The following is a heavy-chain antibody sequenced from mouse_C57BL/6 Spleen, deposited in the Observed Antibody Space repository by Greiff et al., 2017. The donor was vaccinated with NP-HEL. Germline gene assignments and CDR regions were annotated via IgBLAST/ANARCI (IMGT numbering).Heavy chain of an antibody. CDR3: ARKVPYGGWFAY. J-gene: IGHJ3*01. Sequence: VQLQQSGPELVKPGASVKISCKASGYAFSSSWMNWVKQRPGKGLEWIGRIYPGDGDTNYNGKFKGKATLTADKSSSTAYMQLSSLTSEDSAVYFCARKVPYGGWFAYWGQGTLVTVSA. V-gene: IGHV1-82*01. D-gene: IGHD1-1*01. CDR1: GYAFSSSW. CDR2: IYPGDGDT.